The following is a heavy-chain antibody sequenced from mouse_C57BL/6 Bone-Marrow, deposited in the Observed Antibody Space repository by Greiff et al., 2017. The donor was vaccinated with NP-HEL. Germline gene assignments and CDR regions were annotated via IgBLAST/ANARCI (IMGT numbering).Heavy chain of an antibody. Sequence: EVMLVESGGDLVKPGGSLKLSCAASGFTFSSYGMSWVRQTPDKRLEWVATISSGGSYTYYPDSVKGRFTISRDNAKNTLYLQMSSLKSEDTAMYYCARHLITTVVATDYFDYWGQGTTLTVSS. J-gene: IGHJ2*01. CDR1: GFTFSSYG. CDR2: ISSGGSYT. V-gene: IGHV5-6*02. CDR3: ARHLITTVVATDYFDY. D-gene: IGHD1-1*01.